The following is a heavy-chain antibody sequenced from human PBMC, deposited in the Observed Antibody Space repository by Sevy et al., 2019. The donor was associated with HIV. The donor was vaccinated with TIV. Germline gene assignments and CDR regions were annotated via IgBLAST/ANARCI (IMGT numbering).Heavy chain of an antibody. CDR2: ISSSSSYI. Sequence: GGSLRLSCAASGFTFSSYSMNWVRQAPGKGLEWVSSISSSSSYIYYADSVKGRFTISRDNAKNSLYLQMNSLRAEDTAVYYCAREITMVRGVIIHPLDYWGQGTLVTVSS. CDR1: GFTFSSYS. CDR3: AREITMVRGVIIHPLDY. D-gene: IGHD3-10*01. J-gene: IGHJ4*02. V-gene: IGHV3-21*01.